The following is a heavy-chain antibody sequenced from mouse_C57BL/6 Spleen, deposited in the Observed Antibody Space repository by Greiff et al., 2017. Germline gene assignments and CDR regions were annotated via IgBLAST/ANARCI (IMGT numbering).Heavy chain of an antibody. CDR3: AKNYYEGAMDY. CDR2: ISSGGSYT. V-gene: IGHV5-6*01. J-gene: IGHJ4*01. D-gene: IGHD2-4*01. Sequence: EVKVVESGGDLVKPGGSLKLSCAASGFTFSSYGMSWVRQTPDKRLEWVATISSGGSYTYYPDSVKGRLTISRDNAKNTLYLQMSSLKSEDTAMYYCAKNYYEGAMDYWGQGTSVTVSS. CDR1: GFTFSSYG.